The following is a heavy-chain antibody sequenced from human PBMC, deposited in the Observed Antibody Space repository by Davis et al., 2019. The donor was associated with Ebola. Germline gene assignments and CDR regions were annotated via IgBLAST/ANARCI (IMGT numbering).Heavy chain of an antibody. V-gene: IGHV1-18*04. J-gene: IGHJ4*02. CDR1: GYTFTSYG. D-gene: IGHD6-6*01. CDR2: ISAYNGNT. Sequence: ASVKVSCKTSGYTFTSYGIIWVRQAPGQGLEWMGWISAYNGNTNYAQKFQGRVTMTRDTSISTAYMELSRLRSDDTAVYYCARGPILAALDYWGQGTLVIVSS. CDR3: ARGPILAALDY.